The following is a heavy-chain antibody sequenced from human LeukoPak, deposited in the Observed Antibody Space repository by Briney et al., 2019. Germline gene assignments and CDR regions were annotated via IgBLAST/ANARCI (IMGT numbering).Heavy chain of an antibody. V-gene: IGHV1-2*02. Sequence: ASVKVSCKASRYTFTDYYMHWVRQAPGQGLEWMGWLNPNSGDTDCAQRFEGRVTMTRDTSISTAYMELSSLTCDDTAVYYCARIIYCSSASCYHRWFDPWGQGTLVTVSS. CDR2: LNPNSGDT. J-gene: IGHJ5*02. CDR3: ARIIYCSSASCYHRWFDP. D-gene: IGHD2-2*01. CDR1: RYTFTDYY.